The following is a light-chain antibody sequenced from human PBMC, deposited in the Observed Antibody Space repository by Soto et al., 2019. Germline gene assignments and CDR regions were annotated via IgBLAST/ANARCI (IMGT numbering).Light chain of an antibody. CDR3: LQDYNYPPA. CDR2: AAS. Sequence: AIQMPQSPSSLSASVGDRVTITCRASQGIRNDLGWYQQKPGKAPNLLIYAASSLQSGVPSRFSGSGSGTDFTLTISSLQPEDFATYYCLQDYNYPPAFGGGTKVEIK. CDR1: QGIRND. J-gene: IGKJ4*01. V-gene: IGKV1-6*01.